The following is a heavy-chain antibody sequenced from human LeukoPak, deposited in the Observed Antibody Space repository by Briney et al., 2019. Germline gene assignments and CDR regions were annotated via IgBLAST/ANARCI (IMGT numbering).Heavy chain of an antibody. CDR1: GITLSNYG. Sequence: GGSLRLSCVVSGITLSNYGMSWVRQAPGKGLEWVAGISGSGGSTNYADSVKGRFTISRDNPKNTLYLQMNSLRAEDTAVYFCAKRGVVIRVILVGFHKEAYYFDSWGQGALVTVSS. CDR3: AKRGVVIRVILVGFHKEAYYFDS. CDR2: ISGSGGST. V-gene: IGHV3-23*01. D-gene: IGHD3-22*01. J-gene: IGHJ4*02.